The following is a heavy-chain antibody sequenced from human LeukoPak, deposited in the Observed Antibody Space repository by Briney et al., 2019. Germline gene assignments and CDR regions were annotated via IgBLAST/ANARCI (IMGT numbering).Heavy chain of an antibody. J-gene: IGHJ4*02. V-gene: IGHV4-34*01. CDR1: GGSFIGFH. CDR2: INHSGST. D-gene: IGHD3-10*01. CDR3: ARTRYYYNSRSYGAPYYFDY. Sequence: SETLSLTCAVYGGSFIGFHWNWIRQAPGKGLEWIGDINHSGSTNYNPPLTSRVTISVDPSKNQFSLKLSSVTAADTAVYYCARTRYYYNSRSYGAPYYFDYWGQGTLVTVSS.